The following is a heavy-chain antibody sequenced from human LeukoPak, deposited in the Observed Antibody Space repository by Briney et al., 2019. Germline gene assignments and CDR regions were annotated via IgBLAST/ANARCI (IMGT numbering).Heavy chain of an antibody. CDR3: ARRGRTVTQNLNWFDP. CDR2: IYHSGST. CDR1: GYSISSGYY. D-gene: IGHD4-17*01. J-gene: IGHJ5*02. V-gene: IGHV4-38-2*01. Sequence: KPSETLSLTCAVSGYSISSGYYWGWIRQPPGKGLEWIGSIYHSGSTYYNPSLKSRVTISVDTSKNQFSLKLSSVTAADTAVYYCARRGRTVTQNLNWFDPWGQGTLVTVSS.